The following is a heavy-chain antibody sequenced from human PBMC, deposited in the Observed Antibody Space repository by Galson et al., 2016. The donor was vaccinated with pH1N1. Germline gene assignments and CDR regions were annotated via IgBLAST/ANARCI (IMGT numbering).Heavy chain of an antibody. D-gene: IGHD3-3*01. J-gene: IGHJ4*02. CDR1: GITFSGDA. CDR3: VKGGRFLGGIGDY. Sequence: SLRLSCAASGITFSGDAMHWVRQAPGKGLQYVSAISGDGVGIYYADSVKGRFTISRDNSKNTLYLQMTSLRVEDTAVYYCVKGGRFLGGIGDYWGQGTLVTVSS. CDR2: ISGDGVGI. V-gene: IGHV3-64D*06.